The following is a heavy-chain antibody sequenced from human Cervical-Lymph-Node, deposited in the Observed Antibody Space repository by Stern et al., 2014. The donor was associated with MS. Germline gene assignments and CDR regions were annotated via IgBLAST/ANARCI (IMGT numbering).Heavy chain of an antibody. D-gene: IGHD2/OR15-2a*01. V-gene: IGHV3-30*01. Sequence: VHLVESGGGVVQPGRSLRLSCAASGFTLSSYALHWVRQAPGKGLAWVAVISYDGSDKYYANSVKGRFTISRDNSKNTLDLQMNSLRPEDTAVYYCARVWTTFSVHYYYGMDVWGQGTTFTVSS. CDR3: ARVWTTFSVHYYYGMDV. CDR1: GFTLSSYA. CDR2: ISYDGSDK. J-gene: IGHJ6*02.